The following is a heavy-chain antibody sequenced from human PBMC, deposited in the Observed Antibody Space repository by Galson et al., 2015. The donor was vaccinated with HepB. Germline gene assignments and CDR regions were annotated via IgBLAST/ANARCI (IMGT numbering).Heavy chain of an antibody. Sequence: SVKVSCKASGYTFTSYYMHWVRQAPGQGLEWMGIINPSGGSTSYAQKLQGRVTMTRDTSTSTVYMELSSLRSEDTAVYYCARGLGVVVPAAMEVYYYYGMDVWGQGTTVTVSS. J-gene: IGHJ6*02. V-gene: IGHV1-46*04. CDR1: GYTFTSYY. CDR2: INPSGGST. D-gene: IGHD2-2*01. CDR3: ARGLGVVVPAAMEVYYYYGMDV.